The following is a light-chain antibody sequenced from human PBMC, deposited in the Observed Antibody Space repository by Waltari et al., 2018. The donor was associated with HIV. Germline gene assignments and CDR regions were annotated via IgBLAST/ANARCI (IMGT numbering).Light chain of an antibody. J-gene: IGLJ2*01. CDR2: EVT. Sequence: QSALTQPPSASGSPGQSVTISCTGTSTDVGAYNYVSWYQQHSGEAPKLIIYEVTRRPSGVPDLFSGSKSGNAASLTVSGLQAEDEADFYCSSYAGSTVIFGGGTKLTVL. CDR1: STDVGAYNY. CDR3: SSYAGSTVI. V-gene: IGLV2-8*01.